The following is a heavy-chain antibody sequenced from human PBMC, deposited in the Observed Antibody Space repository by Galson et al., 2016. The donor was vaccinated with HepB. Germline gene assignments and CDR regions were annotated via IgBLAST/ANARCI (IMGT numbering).Heavy chain of an antibody. Sequence: TLSLTCIVSGGSISTYYWHWIRQPPGKGLEWIGYIYYSGSTNSNPSLKSRVTISVDTSKNQFSLKLSSVTAADTAVYFCARGDSTGWYRFDSWGQGTLVTVSS. CDR1: GGSISTYY. D-gene: IGHD6-19*01. V-gene: IGHV4-59*01. J-gene: IGHJ4*02. CDR3: ARGDSTGWYRFDS. CDR2: IYYSGST.